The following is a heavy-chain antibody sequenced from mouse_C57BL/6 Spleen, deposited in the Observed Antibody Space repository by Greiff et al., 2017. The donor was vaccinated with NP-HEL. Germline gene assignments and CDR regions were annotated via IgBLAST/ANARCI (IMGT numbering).Heavy chain of an antibody. V-gene: IGHV1-69*02. CDR1: GYTFTSYW. CDR2: IDPSDSYT. J-gene: IGHJ2*01. D-gene: IGHD1-1*01. CDR3: ARSDTTVVGGN. Sequence: QVQLQQPGAELVKPGASVKLSCKASGYTFTSYWMHWVKQRPGQGLEWIGVIDPSDSYTNSNQKFKGKATLTVDTSSITTYMQLSSLTSEDSAVYYCARSDTTVVGGNWGQGTTLTVSS.